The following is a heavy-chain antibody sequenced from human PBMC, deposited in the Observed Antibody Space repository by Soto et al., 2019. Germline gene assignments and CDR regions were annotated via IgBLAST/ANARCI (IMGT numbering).Heavy chain of an antibody. CDR1: GGSISSGDYY. J-gene: IGHJ3*02. Sequence: QVQLQESGPGLVKPSQTLSLTCTVSGGSISSGDYYWSWIRQPPGKVLEWIGSIYYSGSTYYNPSLKSRVTISVDTTKIQFALKLSSVTAADTAVYYCARDSEEEGAFDIRVQGTMVTVSS. CDR2: IYYSGST. V-gene: IGHV4-30-4*01. CDR3: ARDSEEEGAFDI.